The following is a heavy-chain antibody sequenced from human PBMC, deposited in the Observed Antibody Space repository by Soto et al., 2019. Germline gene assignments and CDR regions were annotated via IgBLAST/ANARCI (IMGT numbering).Heavy chain of an antibody. D-gene: IGHD5-18*01. CDR1: GGSVTSGDFF. J-gene: IGHJ5*02. Sequence: PSETVSRTCTVSGGSVTSGDFFWTWIRHPAGKGLEWIGHIYYIGSTNYSPSPNSRVTISLDTYKNQFSLRLNSVTTADTAVYFCARVPVDTSMIYWCDPWGQGTLVTVS. CDR3: ARVPVDTSMIYWCDP. V-gene: IGHV4-61*08. CDR2: IYYIGST.